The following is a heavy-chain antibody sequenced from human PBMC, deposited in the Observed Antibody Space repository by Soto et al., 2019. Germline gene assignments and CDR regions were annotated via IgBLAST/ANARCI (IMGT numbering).Heavy chain of an antibody. CDR3: AHSPLSGYYFDY. D-gene: IGHD7-27*01. CDR2: IYWDDDK. CDR1: VFSLSPSGVS. Sequence: QITLKESGPTLVKPTQTLTLTCTFSVFSLSPSGVSVGWIRQPPVKALEWLALIYWDDDKRYMPSLKCRLTITKDTSKNQVVLTMTNMDPVDTATYYCAHSPLSGYYFDYWGQGTLVPVSS. V-gene: IGHV2-5*02. J-gene: IGHJ4*02.